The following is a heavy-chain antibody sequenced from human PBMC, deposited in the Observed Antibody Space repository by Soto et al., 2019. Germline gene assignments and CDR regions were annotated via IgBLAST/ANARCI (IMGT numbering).Heavy chain of an antibody. Sequence: QVQLVQSGAEVKKPGASVKVSCKASGYTFTSYGISWVRQAPGQGLEWMGWINSYNEDTKYIQRLQDRVTMTTDTSTRTAYMELRSLRSEDTGVYYGARVGIVGSTYFDFWGQGTLVIVSS. CDR2: INSYNEDT. CDR3: ARVGIVGSTYFDF. CDR1: GYTFTSYG. D-gene: IGHD1-26*01. J-gene: IGHJ4*02. V-gene: IGHV1-18*01.